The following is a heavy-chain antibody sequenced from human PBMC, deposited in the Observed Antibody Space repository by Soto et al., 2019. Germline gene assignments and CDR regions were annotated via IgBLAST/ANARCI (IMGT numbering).Heavy chain of an antibody. Sequence: QVQLVQSGAEVNKPGASVKVSCKASGYSFTDYHIHWVRQAPGQGLEWLGRINPKSGGTSTAQKFQGWVTMTTDTSISTASMELTRLTSDDTAIYYCARGDSTDCSNGVCSFFYNHDMDVWGQGTTVTVSS. J-gene: IGHJ6*02. CDR1: GYSFTDYH. D-gene: IGHD2-8*01. V-gene: IGHV1-2*04. CDR3: ARGDSTDCSNGVCSFFYNHDMDV. CDR2: INPKSGGT.